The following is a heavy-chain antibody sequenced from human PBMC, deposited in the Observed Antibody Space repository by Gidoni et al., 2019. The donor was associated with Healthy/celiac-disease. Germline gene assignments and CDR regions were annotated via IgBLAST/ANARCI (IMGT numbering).Heavy chain of an antibody. CDR2: INHSGST. Sequence: QVQPQQWGAGLLKPSETLPPTCAVYGGSFSGYYWSWIRQPPGKGLEWIGEINHSGSTNYNPSLKSRVTISVDTSKNQFSLKLSSVTAADTAVYYCARGLGSQAKYFDYWGQGTLVTVSS. CDR1: GGSFSGYY. D-gene: IGHD1-26*01. J-gene: IGHJ4*02. V-gene: IGHV4-34*01. CDR3: ARGLGSQAKYFDY.